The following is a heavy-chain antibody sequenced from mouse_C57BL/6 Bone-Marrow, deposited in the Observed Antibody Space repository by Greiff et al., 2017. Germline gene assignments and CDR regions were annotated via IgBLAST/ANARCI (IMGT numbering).Heavy chain of an antibody. CDR2: INPSTGGT. Sequence: VQLQQSGPELVKPGASVKISCKASGYSFTGYYMNWVKQSPEKSLEWIGEINPSTGGTTYNQKFKAKATLTVDKSSSTAYMQLKSLTSEDSAVYYCARKFYNTDWFAYWGQGTLVTVSA. CDR1: GYSFTGYY. CDR3: ARKFYNTDWFAY. J-gene: IGHJ3*01. V-gene: IGHV1-42*01. D-gene: IGHD1-3*01.